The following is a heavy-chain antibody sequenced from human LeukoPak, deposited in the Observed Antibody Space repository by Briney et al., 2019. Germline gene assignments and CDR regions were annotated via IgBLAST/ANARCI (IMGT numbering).Heavy chain of an antibody. CDR2: IIPILGIA. CDR1: GGTSSSYT. J-gene: IGHJ5*02. D-gene: IGHD2-2*01. CDR3: ARDDPITCSSTSCYENWFDP. Sequence: GASVKVSCKASGGTSSSYTISWVRQAPGQGLEWMGRIIPILGIANYAQKLQGRVTITADKSTSTAYMELSSLRSEDTAVYYCARDDPITCSSTSCYENWFDPWGQGTLVTVSS. V-gene: IGHV1-69*04.